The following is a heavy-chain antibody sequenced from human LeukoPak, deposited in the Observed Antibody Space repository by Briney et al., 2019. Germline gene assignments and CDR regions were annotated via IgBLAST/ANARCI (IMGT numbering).Heavy chain of an antibody. J-gene: IGHJ4*02. Sequence: SETLSLTCTVSGVSISSYYWSWIRQPPGKGLEWIGYIYYSGSTNYNPTLKSRVTISVDTSQNQFSLKLSSVTAADTAMYYCARGASSLSSRLGNWGQGTFVTVSS. V-gene: IGHV4-59*08. CDR1: GVSISSYY. CDR3: ARGASSLSSRLGN. D-gene: IGHD6-13*01. CDR2: IYYSGST.